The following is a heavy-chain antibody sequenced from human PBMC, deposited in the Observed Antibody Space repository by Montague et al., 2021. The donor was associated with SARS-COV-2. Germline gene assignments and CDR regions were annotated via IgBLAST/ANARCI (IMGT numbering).Heavy chain of an antibody. CDR3: VRHSGYYDRSGYYDY. CDR1: GDSVSRSY. Sequence: SETRSLTCTVSGDSVSRSYWSWIRQTPGKGLEWLAYISYIGSTNHNPSLKSRVTISVDTPKNQFSLKLSAVTAADTGVYYCVRHSGYYDRSGYYDYWGRGTLVTVSS. CDR2: ISYIGST. V-gene: IGHV4-59*08. D-gene: IGHD3-22*01. J-gene: IGHJ4*02.